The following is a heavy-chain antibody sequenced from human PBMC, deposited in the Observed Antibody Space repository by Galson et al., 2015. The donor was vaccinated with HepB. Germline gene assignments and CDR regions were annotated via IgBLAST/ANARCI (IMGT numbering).Heavy chain of an antibody. J-gene: IGHJ4*02. CDR1: GYTFTSYD. CDR3: ARVFGDIGC. D-gene: IGHD3-3*01. V-gene: IGHV1-8*01. CDR2: MNPHSGYT. Sequence: SVTVSCKASGYTFTSYDINWVRQAAGQGLEWMGWMNPHSGYTGYAQKFQGRVTMTRDTSTSTAYMELSSLRSDDTAVYYCARVFGDIGCWGQGTLVTISS.